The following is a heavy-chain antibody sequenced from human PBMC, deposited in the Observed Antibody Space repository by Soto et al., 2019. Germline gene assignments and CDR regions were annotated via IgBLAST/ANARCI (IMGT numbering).Heavy chain of an antibody. CDR2: INPNSGGT. CDR3: ARDIVVVPAATQGPYYYYGMDV. Sequence: ASVKVSCKASGYTFPGYYMHWVRQAPGQGLEWMGWINPNSGGTNYAQKFQGWVTMTRDTSISTAYMELSRLRSDDTAVYYCARDIVVVPAATQGPYYYYGMDVWGQGTTVTVSS. D-gene: IGHD2-2*01. J-gene: IGHJ6*02. V-gene: IGHV1-2*04. CDR1: GYTFPGYY.